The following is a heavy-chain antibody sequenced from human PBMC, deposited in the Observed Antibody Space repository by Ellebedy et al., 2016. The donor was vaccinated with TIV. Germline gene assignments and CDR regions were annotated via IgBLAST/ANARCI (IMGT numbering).Heavy chain of an antibody. D-gene: IGHD5-12*01. CDR3: VRAPRGQYYFDY. CDR1: GFSFSNYW. V-gene: IGHV3-33*08. J-gene: IGHJ4*02. Sequence: GGSLRLXCTASGFSFSNYWMDWARQAPGKGLEWAAVIWYDGSSKYYADSVKGRFTISRDNSKNTLYLEMNSLRAEDTAVYYCVRAPRGQYYFDYWGQGTLVTVSS. CDR2: IWYDGSSK.